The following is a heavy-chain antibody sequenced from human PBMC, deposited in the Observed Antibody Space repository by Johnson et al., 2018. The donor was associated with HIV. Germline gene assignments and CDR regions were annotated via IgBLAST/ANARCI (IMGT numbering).Heavy chain of an antibody. V-gene: IGHV3-30*03. J-gene: IGHJ3*02. CDR2: ISYDGSDK. D-gene: IGHD3-10*01. CDR1: GFAFTTYY. Sequence: QVQLVESGGGLVQPGGSLRLSCAASGFAFTTYYMGWVRQAPGKGLEWVAVISYDGSDKYHADSLQGRFTISRDNSKPTLYLQMNSLRAEDTAIYYCARVRSALRLAFDIWGQGTMVTVSS. CDR3: ARVRSALRLAFDI.